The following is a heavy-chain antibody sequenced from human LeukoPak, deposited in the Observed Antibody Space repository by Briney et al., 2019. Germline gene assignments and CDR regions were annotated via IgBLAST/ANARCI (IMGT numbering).Heavy chain of an antibody. V-gene: IGHV3-33*01. CDR2: IWYDGNNK. CDR1: GFTFSSYG. CDR3: AREGTSKLYYFDY. D-gene: IGHD2-2*01. J-gene: IGHJ4*02. Sequence: GRSLRLSCAASGFTFSSYGMHRVRQAPGKGLEWVAVIWYDGNNKYYADSVKGRFTISRDNSKNTLYLQMNSLRAEDTAVYYCAREGTSKLYYFDYWGQGTLVTVSS.